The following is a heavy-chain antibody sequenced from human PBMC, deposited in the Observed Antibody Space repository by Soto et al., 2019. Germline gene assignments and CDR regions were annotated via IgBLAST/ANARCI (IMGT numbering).Heavy chain of an antibody. J-gene: IGHJ5*01. CDR1: RFTFTSYG. CDR2: IWYDGSNK. V-gene: IGHV3-33*01. Sequence: GGSLGPSCAASRFTFTSYGMHWVRQAPGKGLEWVAVIWYDGSNKYYADSVKGRFTISRDNSKNTLYLQMNSLRAEDTAVYYCARDFYYGSGSPMFDPWGQGTLVTVSS. CDR3: ARDFYYGSGSPMFDP. D-gene: IGHD3-10*01.